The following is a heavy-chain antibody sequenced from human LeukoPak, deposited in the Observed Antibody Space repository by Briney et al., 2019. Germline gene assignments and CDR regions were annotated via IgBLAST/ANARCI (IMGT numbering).Heavy chain of an antibody. CDR2: ISYDGSNK. CDR3: ARGLVVVITMPDY. D-gene: IGHD3-22*01. J-gene: IGHJ4*02. CDR1: GFTFGSYG. Sequence: SGGSLRLSCAASGFTFGSYGMHWVRQAPGKGLEWVAVISYDGSNKYYADSVKGRFTISRDNSKNTLYLQMNSLRAEDTAVYYCARGLVVVITMPDYWGQGTLVTVSS. V-gene: IGHV3-30*19.